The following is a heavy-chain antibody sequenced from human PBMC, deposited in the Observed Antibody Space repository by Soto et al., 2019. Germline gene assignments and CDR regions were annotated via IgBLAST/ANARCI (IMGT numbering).Heavy chain of an antibody. Sequence: GGSLRLSCAASGLTFSNDDMNWVRQVTGKGLEWVSGIGNGGATYYADSVKGRFIISRENAKNSLYLQMNSLRVEDTAVYYCTRETGYSNGFDAFDIWGQGTKVTVSS. V-gene: IGHV3-13*01. CDR3: TRETGYSNGFDAFDI. CDR1: GLTFSNDD. CDR2: IGNGGAT. J-gene: IGHJ3*02. D-gene: IGHD5-18*01.